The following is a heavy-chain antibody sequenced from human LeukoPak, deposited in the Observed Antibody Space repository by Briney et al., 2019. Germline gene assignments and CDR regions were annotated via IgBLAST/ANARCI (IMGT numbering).Heavy chain of an antibody. V-gene: IGHV3-23*01. CDR3: AKDRGYYDSSGLDY. Sequence: GGSLRLSCAASGFTFSSYAMSLVRQAPGKGLEWVSAISGRGGSTYYADSVKGRFTISRDNYKNTLYLQIPSLRAKDPAVYYCAKDRGYYDSSGLDYWGQGTLVSVSS. CDR1: GFTFSSYA. J-gene: IGHJ4*02. CDR2: ISGRGGST. D-gene: IGHD3-22*01.